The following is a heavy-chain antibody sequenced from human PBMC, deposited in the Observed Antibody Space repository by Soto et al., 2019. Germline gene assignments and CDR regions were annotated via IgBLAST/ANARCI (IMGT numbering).Heavy chain of an antibody. D-gene: IGHD3-3*01. CDR3: ARVRDWFDP. V-gene: IGHV4-34*01. J-gene: IGHJ5*02. CDR1: GGSFSGYY. Sequence: SSETLSLTCAVYGGSFSGYYWNWIRQPPGKGLEWIGEIDHSGYTNYNPSLKSRVTISVDTSKNQFSLRLTSVTAADTAVYYCARVRDWFDPWGLGALVTVSS. CDR2: IDHSGYT.